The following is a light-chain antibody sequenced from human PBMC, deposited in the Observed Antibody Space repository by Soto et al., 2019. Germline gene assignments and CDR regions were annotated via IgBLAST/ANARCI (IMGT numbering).Light chain of an antibody. CDR3: QQRGDWPPIT. CDR1: QSVASSC. CDR2: TTS. Sequence: EIVLTQSPGTLSLSPGERATLSCTASQSVASSCLAWYQRKPGQAPRLLIHTTSIRATDIPDRFSGSGSGTDFTLTISRLEPEDFAVYYCQQRGDWPPITFGQGTRLEIK. V-gene: IGKV3D-20*02. J-gene: IGKJ5*01.